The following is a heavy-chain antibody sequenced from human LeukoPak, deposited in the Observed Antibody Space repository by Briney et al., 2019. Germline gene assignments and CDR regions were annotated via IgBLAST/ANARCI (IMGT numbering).Heavy chain of an antibody. D-gene: IGHD1-26*01. CDR3: ASQSSGSSTRDPDI. J-gene: IGHJ4*02. CDR1: GGTFSSYS. V-gene: IGHV3-48*04. Sequence: GGSLRLSCATPGGTFSSYSLNWVRQAPGKGLEWVSYISSSSRTKYYADSVKGRFIISRDNANNSLYLQMNSLRAEDTALYYCASQSSGSSTRDPDIWGQGTLVTVSS. CDR2: ISSSSRTK.